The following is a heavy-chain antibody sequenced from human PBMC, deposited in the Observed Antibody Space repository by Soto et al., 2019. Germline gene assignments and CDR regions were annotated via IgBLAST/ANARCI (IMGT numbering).Heavy chain of an antibody. CDR2: ISYDGSNK. J-gene: IGHJ4*02. Sequence: GGSLRLSCAASGFTFSSYGMHWVRQAPGKGLEWVAVISYDGSNKYYADSVKGRFTISRDNSKNTLYLQMNSLRAEDTAVYYCAKVGGYYGSGSYYFDYWGQGTLVTVSS. V-gene: IGHV3-30*18. D-gene: IGHD3-10*01. CDR3: AKVGGYYGSGSYYFDY. CDR1: GFTFSSYG.